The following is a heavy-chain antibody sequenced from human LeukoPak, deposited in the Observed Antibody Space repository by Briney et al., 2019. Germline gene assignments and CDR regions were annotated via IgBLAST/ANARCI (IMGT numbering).Heavy chain of an antibody. CDR2: IYPSDSNT. CDR3: ARQGGATGTPYYFDY. V-gene: IGHV5-51*01. CDR1: GYTFISYW. J-gene: IGHJ4*02. D-gene: IGHD1-1*01. Sequence: GESLKISCKGSGYTFISYWIVWVRHMPGKGLEWMGIIYPSDSNTRYNPSFEGQVTISADKSISTAYLQWSSLKASDTAMYYCARQGGATGTPYYFDYWGQGTLVTVSS.